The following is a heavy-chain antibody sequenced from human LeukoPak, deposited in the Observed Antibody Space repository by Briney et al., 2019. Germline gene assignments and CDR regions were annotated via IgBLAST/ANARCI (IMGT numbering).Heavy chain of an antibody. D-gene: IGHD2-2*01. CDR1: GGTFSSYA. CDR3: ARGRYCSSTSCPWGY. J-gene: IGHJ4*02. CDR2: IIPIFGTA. Sequence: ASVKVSCKASGGTFSSYAISWVRQAPGQGLEWMGGIIPIFGTANYAQKFQGRVTITADESTSTAYMELSSLRSEDTAVYCCARGRYCSSTSCPWGYWGQGTLVTVSS. V-gene: IGHV1-69*13.